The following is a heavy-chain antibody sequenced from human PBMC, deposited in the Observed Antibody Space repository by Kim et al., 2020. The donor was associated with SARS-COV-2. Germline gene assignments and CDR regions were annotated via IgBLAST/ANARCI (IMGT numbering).Heavy chain of an antibody. D-gene: IGHD3-3*01. V-gene: IGHV4-31*02. Sequence: PSLKSRVTISVDTSKNQVALRLSSVTAADTAVYYCARALTIFGVVISAFDYWGQGTLVTVSS. CDR3: ARALTIFGVVISAFDY. J-gene: IGHJ4*02.